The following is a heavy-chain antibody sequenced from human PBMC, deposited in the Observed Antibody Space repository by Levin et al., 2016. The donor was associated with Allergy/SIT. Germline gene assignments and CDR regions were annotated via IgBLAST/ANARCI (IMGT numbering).Heavy chain of an antibody. J-gene: IGHJ1*01. V-gene: IGHV4-31*03. CDR1: GGSVSSGSYY. CDR2: IYSSGST. CDR3: ARGRYSTIEAYFQH. D-gene: IGHD2-2*01. Sequence: SETLSLTCTVSGGSVSSGSYYWSWIRQPPGKGLEWIGYIYSSGSTYYSPSLKSRVTMSVDTSKNQFSLKLSSVTAADTAVYYCARGRYSTIEAYFQHSGPGHPGHRLL.